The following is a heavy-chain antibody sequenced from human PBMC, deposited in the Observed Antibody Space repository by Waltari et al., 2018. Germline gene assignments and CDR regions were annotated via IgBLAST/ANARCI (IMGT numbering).Heavy chain of an antibody. CDR2: INQDGSEK. CDR1: GFTFSNNW. D-gene: IGHD6-13*01. CDR3: TRGGDDSSWYWRN. Sequence: EVQLVESGGGLVQPGGSLRLSCAASGFTFSNNWMTWVRQAPGKGLGWLANINQDGSEKYSVESVKGRFTITRDNAKNSLYLQLNSLRADDTAVYYCTRGGDDSSWYWRNWGQGTLVTVSS. V-gene: IGHV3-7*01. J-gene: IGHJ4*02.